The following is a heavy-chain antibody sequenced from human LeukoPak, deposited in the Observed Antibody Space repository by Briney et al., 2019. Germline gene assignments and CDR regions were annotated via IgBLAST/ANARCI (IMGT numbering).Heavy chain of an antibody. D-gene: IGHD3-16*01. V-gene: IGHV3-23*01. Sequence: GGSLRLSCEASGFTFSSHAMSWVRQAPGKGLEWVSGISGTGGSTSYADSLKGRFTISKDNSKNTLYLQMNSLRAEDTAVYYCAPGRVQAPYFFDYWGQGTLVTVSS. CDR1: GFTFSSHA. J-gene: IGHJ4*02. CDR2: ISGTGGST. CDR3: APGRVQAPYFFDY.